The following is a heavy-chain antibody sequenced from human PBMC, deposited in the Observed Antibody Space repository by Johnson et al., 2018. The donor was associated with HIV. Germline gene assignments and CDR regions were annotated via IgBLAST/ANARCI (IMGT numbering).Heavy chain of an antibody. V-gene: IGHV3-30*14. CDR1: GFTFRTYA. J-gene: IGHJ3*02. CDR3: ARESPGYAFDI. CDR2: LSYDGSKE. Sequence: QMLLVESGGGVVQPGRSLRLSCAVSGFTFRTYALHWVRQAPGKGLEWVAVLSYDGSKEYYVDSVKGRFTISRENAKNSLYLQMNSLRAGDTDVYYCARESPGYAFDIWGQGTMVTVSS. D-gene: IGHD1-1*01.